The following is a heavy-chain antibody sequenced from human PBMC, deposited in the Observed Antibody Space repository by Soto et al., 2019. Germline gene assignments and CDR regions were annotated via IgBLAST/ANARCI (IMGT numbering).Heavy chain of an antibody. D-gene: IGHD2-2*01. J-gene: IGHJ6*02. CDR3: ARIPPAVSTSYYYYGMDV. V-gene: IGHV4-59*12. Sequence: SETLSLTCTVSGGSIGHYYWSWIRRPPGRGLQWIGYVYHTGTTTYSPSLKSRVTISVDTSKNQVSLRLNSVTAADTAVYYCARIPPAVSTSYYYYGMDVWGQGTTVTVSS. CDR1: GGSIGHYY. CDR2: VYHTGTT.